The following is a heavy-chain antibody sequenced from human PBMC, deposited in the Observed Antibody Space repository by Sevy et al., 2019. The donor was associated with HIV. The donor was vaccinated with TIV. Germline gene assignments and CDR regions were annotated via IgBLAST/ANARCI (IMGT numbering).Heavy chain of an antibody. Sequence: SETLSLTCTVSGGSISSYYWSWIRQPPGKGLEWIGYIYYSGSTNYNPSLKSRVTISVDTSKNQFSLKLSSVTAADTAVYYCAREGNSGYDSSGFDYWGQGTLVTASS. CDR3: AREGNSGYDSSGFDY. J-gene: IGHJ4*02. CDR2: IYYSGST. D-gene: IGHD5-12*01. CDR1: GGSISSYY. V-gene: IGHV4-59*01.